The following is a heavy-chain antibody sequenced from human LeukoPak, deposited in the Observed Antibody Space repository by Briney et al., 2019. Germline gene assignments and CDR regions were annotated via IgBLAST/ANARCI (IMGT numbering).Heavy chain of an antibody. CDR3: ARAYDFPDY. V-gene: IGHV3-53*01. CDR1: GFTFSSYA. D-gene: IGHD3-3*01. J-gene: IGHJ4*02. Sequence: GGSLRLSCAASGFTFSSYAMSWVRQAPGKGLEWVSVIYSGGSTYYADSVKGRFTISRDNSKNTLYLQMNSLRAEDTAVYYCARAYDFPDYWGQGTLVTVSS. CDR2: IYSGGST.